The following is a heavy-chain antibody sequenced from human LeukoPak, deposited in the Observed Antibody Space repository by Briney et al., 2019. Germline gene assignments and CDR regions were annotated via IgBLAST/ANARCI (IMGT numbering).Heavy chain of an antibody. Sequence: PGGSLRLSCAASGFTFSSYAMSWVRQAPGKGLEWVSGISGSGGSTYYADSVKGRFTISRDNSKNTLYLQMNSLRAEDTAVYCCAKDARGYYDSSGYYYFDYWGQGTLVTVSS. CDR3: AKDARGYYDSSGYYYFDY. D-gene: IGHD3-22*01. V-gene: IGHV3-23*01. CDR1: GFTFSSYA. CDR2: ISGSGGST. J-gene: IGHJ4*02.